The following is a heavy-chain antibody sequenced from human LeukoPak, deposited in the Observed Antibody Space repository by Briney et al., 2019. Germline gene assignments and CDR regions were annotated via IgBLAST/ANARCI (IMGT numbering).Heavy chain of an antibody. V-gene: IGHV4-59*12. Sequence: PSETRSLTCTVSGGSISSYYWSWIRRPPGKGLEWIGYIYYSGITNYNPSLKSRVTISLDTSKNQFSLTLSSVTAADTAVYYCARAGYSSGWHDYWGQGTLVTVSS. CDR1: GGSISSYY. J-gene: IGHJ4*02. CDR2: IYYSGIT. CDR3: ARAGYSSGWHDY. D-gene: IGHD6-19*01.